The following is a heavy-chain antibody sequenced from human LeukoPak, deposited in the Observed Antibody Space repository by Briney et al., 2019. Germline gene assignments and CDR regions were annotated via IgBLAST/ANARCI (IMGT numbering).Heavy chain of an antibody. J-gene: IGHJ4*02. Sequence: ASVKLSCKASGYTFTGYYMHWVRQAPGQGLERVGWINPNSGGTNSAQKFQGRVTMTRDASISAAYLVLSSLRSDDTAVYYCARGSAVVGGGGPLFDYWGQGTLVAVSS. CDR2: INPNSGGT. V-gene: IGHV1-2*02. CDR1: GYTFTGYY. CDR3: ARGSAVVGGGGPLFDY. D-gene: IGHD4-23*01.